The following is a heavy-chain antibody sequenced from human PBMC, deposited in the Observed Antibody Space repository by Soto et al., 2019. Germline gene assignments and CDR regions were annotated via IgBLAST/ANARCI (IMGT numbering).Heavy chain of an antibody. Sequence: SVKVSCKASGGTFSSYAISRVRQAPGQGLEWMGGIIPIFGTANYAQKFQGRVTITADESTSTAYMELSSLRSEDTAVYYCAIVLGYYYDSSGYYYAFDYWGQGTLVTVSS. D-gene: IGHD3-22*01. V-gene: IGHV1-69*13. CDR2: IIPIFGTA. CDR1: GGTFSSYA. J-gene: IGHJ4*02. CDR3: AIVLGYYYDSSGYYYAFDY.